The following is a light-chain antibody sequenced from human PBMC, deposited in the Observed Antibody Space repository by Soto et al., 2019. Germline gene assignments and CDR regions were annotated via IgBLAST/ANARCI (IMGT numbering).Light chain of an antibody. CDR2: EVS. J-gene: IGLJ2*01. Sequence: QSVLTQSPAASGSPGQSVTISCIGTSDDVGGYNYVSWYQQHPGKAPKLMIYEVSKRPSGVPDRFSGSKSGSTASLTVSGLQSEDEADYYCSSYAGSSSFVLFGGGTKVTVL. CDR1: SDDVGGYNY. CDR3: SSYAGSSSFVL. V-gene: IGLV2-8*01.